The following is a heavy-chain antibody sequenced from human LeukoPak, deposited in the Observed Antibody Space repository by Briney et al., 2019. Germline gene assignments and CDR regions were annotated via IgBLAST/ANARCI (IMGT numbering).Heavy chain of an antibody. D-gene: IGHD5-24*01. V-gene: IGHV4-34*01. J-gene: IGHJ4*02. Sequence: SETLSLTCAVYGGSFSGYYWSWVRQPPGKGLEWIGEINHSGSTNYNPPLTSRVTISVDTSKNQFSLKLSSVTAADTAVYYCARVSGRWLQTRYYFDYWGQGTLVTVSS. CDR3: ARVSGRWLQTRYYFDY. CDR2: INHSGST. CDR1: GGSFSGYY.